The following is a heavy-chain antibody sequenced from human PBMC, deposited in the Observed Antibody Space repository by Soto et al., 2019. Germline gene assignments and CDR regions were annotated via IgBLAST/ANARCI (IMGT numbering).Heavy chain of an antibody. D-gene: IGHD2-2*01. CDR1: GGTFSSYA. CDR3: ARDRRYCSSTSCRRYNFDY. V-gene: IGHV1-69*13. Sequence: SVKVSCKTSGGTFSSYAISWVRQAPGQGLEWMGGIIPIFGTANYAQKFQGRVTITADESTSTAYMELSSLRSEDTAVYYCARDRRYCSSTSCRRYNFDYWGQGTLVTVSS. J-gene: IGHJ4*02. CDR2: IIPIFGTA.